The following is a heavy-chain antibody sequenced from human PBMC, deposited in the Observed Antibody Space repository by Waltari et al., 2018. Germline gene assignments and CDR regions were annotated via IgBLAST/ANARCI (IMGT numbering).Heavy chain of an antibody. Sequence: EVQLVESGGGLVQPGGSLRLSCAASGFSFSSCDMDWARQAPGEGLGWIGSNRSGGSYRYYEDSVKGRFTISTDNAKNSVFLRMNSLRAEDTAVYYCARSRSSIWGLDYWGQGTLVTVSS. CDR2: NRSGGSYR. D-gene: IGHD3-16*01. J-gene: IGHJ4*02. V-gene: IGHV3-48*03. CDR3: ARSRSSIWGLDY. CDR1: GFSFSSCD.